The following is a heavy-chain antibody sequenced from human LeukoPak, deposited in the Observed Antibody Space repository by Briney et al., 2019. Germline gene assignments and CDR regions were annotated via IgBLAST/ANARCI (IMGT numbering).Heavy chain of an antibody. Sequence: GGSLRLFCAASGFTSSSYWMSWVRQTPGKGLEWVANIKQDGSEKYYVDSVKGRFTISRDNAKNSLYLQMNSLRVEDTAVYYCARGRGNDYWGQGTLVTVSS. V-gene: IGHV3-7*01. D-gene: IGHD3-10*01. CDR3: ARGRGNDY. J-gene: IGHJ4*02. CDR2: IKQDGSEK. CDR1: GFTSSSYW.